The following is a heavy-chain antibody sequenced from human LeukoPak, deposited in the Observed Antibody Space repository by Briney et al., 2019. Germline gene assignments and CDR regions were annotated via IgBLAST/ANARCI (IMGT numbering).Heavy chain of an antibody. J-gene: IGHJ4*02. V-gene: IGHV4-34*01. CDR1: GGSFSAYY. D-gene: IGHD3-22*01. CDR2: INDSGST. Sequence: SETLSLTCAVYGGSFSAYYWSWIRQPPGKGLEWIGEINDSGSTNYNPSLKSRVTISVDTSKNQFSLKLSSVTAADTAVYYCARGGFPWLFPLDYWGQGTLVTVSS. CDR3: ARGGFPWLFPLDY.